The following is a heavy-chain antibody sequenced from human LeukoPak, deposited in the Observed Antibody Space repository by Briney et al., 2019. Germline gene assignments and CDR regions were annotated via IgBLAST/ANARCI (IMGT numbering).Heavy chain of an antibody. CDR3: AREIGGYYFDY. Sequence: SETLSLTCTVSGGSISSSSYYWGWIRQPPGKGLEWIGSIYYSGSTYYNPSLKSRVTISVDTSKNQFSLKLSSVTAADTAVYYCAREIGGYYFDYWGQGTLVTVSS. CDR1: GGSISSSSYY. D-gene: IGHD3-16*01. J-gene: IGHJ4*02. CDR2: IYYSGST. V-gene: IGHV4-39*07.